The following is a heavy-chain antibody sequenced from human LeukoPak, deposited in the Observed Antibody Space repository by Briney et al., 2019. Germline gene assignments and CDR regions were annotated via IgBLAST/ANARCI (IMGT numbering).Heavy chain of an antibody. J-gene: IGHJ3*02. V-gene: IGHV1-2*02. CDR1: GYTFTGYY. CDR3: ARDISSSYDFWSGYYPHDAFDI. D-gene: IGHD3-3*01. Sequence: GASVKVSCKASGYTFTGYYMHWVRQAPGQGLEWMGWINPNSGGTNYAQKFQGRVTMTRDTSISTAYMELSRLRSDDTAVYYCARDISSSYDFWSGYYPHDAFDIWGQGTMVTVSS. CDR2: INPNSGGT.